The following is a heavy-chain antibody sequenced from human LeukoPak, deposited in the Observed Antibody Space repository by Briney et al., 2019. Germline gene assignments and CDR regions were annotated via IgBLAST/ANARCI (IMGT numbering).Heavy chain of an antibody. CDR3: AKVVSGYHFDY. Sequence: GGSLRLSCAASGFTFSSYGMSWVRRAPGKGPEWVSGISGSGGNTYYADSVNGRFTISRDNSQNTLYLQMNTLRAEDTAVYYCAKVVSGYHFDYWGQGTLVTVSS. J-gene: IGHJ4*02. CDR2: ISGSGGNT. D-gene: IGHD5-12*01. CDR1: GFTFSSYG. V-gene: IGHV3-23*01.